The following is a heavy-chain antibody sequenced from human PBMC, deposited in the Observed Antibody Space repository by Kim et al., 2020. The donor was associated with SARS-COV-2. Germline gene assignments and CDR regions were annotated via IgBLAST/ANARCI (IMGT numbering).Heavy chain of an antibody. CDR1: GGSISSYY. V-gene: IGHV4-59*01. CDR2: IYYSGST. J-gene: IGHJ6*02. D-gene: IGHD3-16*01. Sequence: SETLSLTCTVSGGSISSYYWSWIWQPPGKGLEWIGYIYYSGSTNYNPSLKSRVTISVDTSKNQFSLKLSSVTAADTAVYYCASLRLFGPPKGYGMDVWGQGTTVTVSS. CDR3: ASLRLFGPPKGYGMDV.